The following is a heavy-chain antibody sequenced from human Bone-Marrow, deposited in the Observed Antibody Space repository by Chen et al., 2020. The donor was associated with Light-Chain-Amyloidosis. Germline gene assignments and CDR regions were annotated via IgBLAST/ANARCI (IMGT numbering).Heavy chain of an antibody. CDR3: ARRRDGYNFDY. Sequence: EVQLEQSGPEVKKPGESLKISCKGSGYTFPNYWIGWVRQMPGKGLEWMGGIYPDDSDAGYSPSFEGQVTSSADKSITTAYLQWRSLKASDTAMYYCARRRDGYNFDYWGQGTLVTVSS. V-gene: IGHV5-51*01. D-gene: IGHD5-12*01. CDR2: IYPDDSDA. J-gene: IGHJ4*02. CDR1: GYTFPNYW.